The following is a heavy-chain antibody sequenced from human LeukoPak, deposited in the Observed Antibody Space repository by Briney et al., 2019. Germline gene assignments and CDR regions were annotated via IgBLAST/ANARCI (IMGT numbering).Heavy chain of an antibody. D-gene: IGHD2-15*01. J-gene: IGHJ3*02. Sequence: MXXXRXAXGXGXEWVGXXXXXTDGVTTDYASPVKGRFTISRDDSKNTLYLQMNSLKTEDTAVYYCTTGDIVVVVAAADAFDIWGQGTMVTVSS. V-gene: IGHV3-15*01. CDR2: XXXXTDGVTT. CDR3: TTGDIVVVVAAADAFDI.